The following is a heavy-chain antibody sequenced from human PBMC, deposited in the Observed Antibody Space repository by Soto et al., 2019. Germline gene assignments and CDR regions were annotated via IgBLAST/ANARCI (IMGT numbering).Heavy chain of an antibody. J-gene: IGHJ6*02. V-gene: IGHV3-23*01. Sequence: GGSLRLSCAASGFTFSSYAMSWVRQAPGRGLEWVSAISGSGGSTYYADAVKGRFTISRDNSKNTLYLQMSSLRAEDTAVYYCAKREYSRSRGKDYYGMDVWGQGRTVTVSS. CDR3: AKREYSRSRGKDYYGMDV. CDR2: ISGSGGST. CDR1: GFTFSSYA. D-gene: IGHD6-13*01.